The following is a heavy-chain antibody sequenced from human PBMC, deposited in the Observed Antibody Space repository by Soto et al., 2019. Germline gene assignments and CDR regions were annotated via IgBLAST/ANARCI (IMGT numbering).Heavy chain of an antibody. Sequence: GGSLRLSCAASGFTFSSYGMHWVRQAPGKGLEWVAVIWYDGSNKYYADSVKGRFTISRDNSKNTLYLQMNSLRAEDTAVYYCATGRYYYDSSGYLPPPVWGQGTTVTVSS. CDR2: IWYDGSNK. D-gene: IGHD3-22*01. J-gene: IGHJ6*02. CDR1: GFTFSSYG. CDR3: ATGRYYYDSSGYLPPPV. V-gene: IGHV3-33*01.